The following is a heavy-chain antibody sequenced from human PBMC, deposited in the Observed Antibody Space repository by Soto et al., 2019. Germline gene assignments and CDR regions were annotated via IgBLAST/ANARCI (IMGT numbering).Heavy chain of an antibody. V-gene: IGHV3-23*01. D-gene: IGHD1-26*01. Sequence: GGSLRLSCAASGFRFRTRAMSWVRQAPGKGLEWVASIRPGGDSTYYADSVKGRFPVSRDNSNVTLYLQMDSLRVEDTAIYYCTTHEEGAPWAGGFDSWGQGTLVTVSS. CDR2: IRPGGDST. CDR1: GFRFRTRA. J-gene: IGHJ5*01. CDR3: TTHEEGAPWAGGFDS.